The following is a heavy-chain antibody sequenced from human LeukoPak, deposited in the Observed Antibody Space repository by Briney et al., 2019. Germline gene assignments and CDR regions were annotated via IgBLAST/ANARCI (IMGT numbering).Heavy chain of an antibody. V-gene: IGHV3-66*01. D-gene: IGHD6-19*01. Sequence: PGGSLRLSCAASGFTVSGNYMSWVRQAPGKGLGWVSVIYSGGNTYYADSVIGRFTISRDNSKNTLYLHMNSLRAEDTAVYYCASTRGWVYFDYWGQGTLVTVSS. CDR3: ASTRGWVYFDY. CDR2: IYSGGNT. CDR1: GFTVSGNY. J-gene: IGHJ4*02.